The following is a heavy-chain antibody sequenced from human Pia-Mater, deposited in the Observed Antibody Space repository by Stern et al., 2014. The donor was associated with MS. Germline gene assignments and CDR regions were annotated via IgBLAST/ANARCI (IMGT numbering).Heavy chain of an antibody. CDR3: ARDRAAAVGIGYYYGMDV. J-gene: IGHJ6*02. V-gene: IGHV1-69*01. CDR2: IIPIIATV. CDR1: GGNFTRNA. D-gene: IGHD6-13*01. Sequence: VQLVESGAEVKKPGSSVKVSCKASGGNFTRNAISWVRQAPGQGLEWMGGIIPIIATVNYAQKFQGRVTITADESTSTVYMKVSSLRSEDTAMYYCARDRAAAVGIGYYYGMDVWGQGTTVTVSS.